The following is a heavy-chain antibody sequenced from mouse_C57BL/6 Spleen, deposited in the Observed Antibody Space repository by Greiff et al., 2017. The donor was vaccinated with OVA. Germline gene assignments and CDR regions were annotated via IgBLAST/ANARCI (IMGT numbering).Heavy chain of an antibody. CDR1: GYAFTNYL. Sequence: VQRVESGAELVRPGTSVKVSCKASGYAFTNYLIEWVKQRPGQGLEWIGVINPGSGGTNYNEKFKGKATLTADKSSSTAYMQLSSLTSEDSAVYFCARGVTTVVAPGFAYWGQGTLVTVSA. V-gene: IGHV1-54*01. CDR2: INPGSGGT. D-gene: IGHD1-1*01. J-gene: IGHJ3*01. CDR3: ARGVTTVVAPGFAY.